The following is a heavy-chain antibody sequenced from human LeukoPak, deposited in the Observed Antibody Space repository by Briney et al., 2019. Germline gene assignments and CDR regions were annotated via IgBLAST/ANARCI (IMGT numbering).Heavy chain of an antibody. CDR2: IKQDGSEK. CDR1: GFTFSSYW. Sequence: GGSLRLSCAASGFTFSSYWMTWVRQAPGKGLEWVANIKQDGSEKYYVDSVKGRFTISRDNAENSLYLQMNSLRAEDTAVYYCARVPESGYFDYWGQGTLVTVSS. CDR3: ARVPESGYFDY. J-gene: IGHJ4*02. V-gene: IGHV3-7*01.